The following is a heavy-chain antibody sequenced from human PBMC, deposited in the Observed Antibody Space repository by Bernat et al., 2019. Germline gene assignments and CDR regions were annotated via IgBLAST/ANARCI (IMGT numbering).Heavy chain of an antibody. CDR1: GGSISSSSYY. V-gene: IGHV4-39*01. Sequence: QLQLQESGPGLVKPSETLSLTCTVSGGSISSSSYYWGWIRQPPGKGLEWIGSIYYSGSTYYNPSLKSRVTISVDTSKNQFSLKLSSVTAADTPVYYCARRTETRPPLESSTGTYWYVDLWGRGTLVTVSS. CDR3: ARRTETRPPLESSTGTYWYVDL. CDR2: IYYSGST. J-gene: IGHJ2*01. D-gene: IGHD4-11*01.